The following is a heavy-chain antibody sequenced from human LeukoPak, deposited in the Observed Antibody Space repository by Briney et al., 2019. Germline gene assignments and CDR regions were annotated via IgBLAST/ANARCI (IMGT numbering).Heavy chain of an antibody. CDR1: GGSFSGYY. D-gene: IGHD1-20*01. V-gene: IGHV4-34*01. Sequence: SETLSLTCAVYGGSFSGYYWGWIRQPPGKGLEWIGEINHSGSTNYNPSLKSRVTISVDTSKNQFSLKLTSVTAADTAVYYCASLTGTTDYYYYYMDVWGKGTTVTVSS. CDR2: INHSGST. CDR3: ASLTGTTDYYYYYMDV. J-gene: IGHJ6*03.